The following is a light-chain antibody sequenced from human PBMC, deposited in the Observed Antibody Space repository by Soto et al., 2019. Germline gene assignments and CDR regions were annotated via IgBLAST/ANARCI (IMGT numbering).Light chain of an antibody. CDR3: QQYGSSPLT. CDR1: QSVSSSY. V-gene: IGKV3-20*01. Sequence: EIVLTQSPGTLSLSPGERATLSCRASQSVSSSYLAWYQQKPGQAPRLLIYGASSRATGIPDRLSGSGSGPDFTLTISRLEPEDFAVYFCQQYGSSPLTFGGGTKVEIK. CDR2: GAS. J-gene: IGKJ4*01.